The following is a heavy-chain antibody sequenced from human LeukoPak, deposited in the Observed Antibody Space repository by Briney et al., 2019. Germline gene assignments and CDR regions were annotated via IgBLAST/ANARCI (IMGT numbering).Heavy chain of an antibody. V-gene: IGHV3-74*01. CDR2: INSDGSST. CDR1: GFTFSSYW. Sequence: GGSLRLSCAASGFTFSSYWMHWVRQAPGKGLVWVSRINSDGSSTSYADSVKGRFTISRDNAKNTLYLQMNSLRAEDTAVYYCARDQKYLGASGAFDIWGQGTMVTVSS. J-gene: IGHJ3*02. D-gene: IGHD2-2*01. CDR3: ARDQKYLGASGAFDI.